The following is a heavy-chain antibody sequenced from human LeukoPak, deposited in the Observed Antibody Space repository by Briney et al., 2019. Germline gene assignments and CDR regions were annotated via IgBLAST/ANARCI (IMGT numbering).Heavy chain of an antibody. CDR2: IYYSGST. CDR3: ARIPNQSKYSVGDY. Sequence: PSETLSLTCTVSGGSISSGGYYWSGIRQHPGKGLEWIGYIYYSGSTYYNPSLKSRVTISVDASKNQFSLKLSSVTAADTAVYYCARIPNQSKYSVGDYWGQGTLVTVSS. V-gene: IGHV4-31*03. CDR1: GGSISSGGYY. J-gene: IGHJ4*02. D-gene: IGHD1-14*01.